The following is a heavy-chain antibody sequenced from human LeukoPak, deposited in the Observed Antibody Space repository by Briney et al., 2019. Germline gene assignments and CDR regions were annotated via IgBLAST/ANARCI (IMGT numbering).Heavy chain of an antibody. J-gene: IGHJ4*02. CDR1: GFTFSSYA. CDR3: TRAVITFGAAVAKGFDC. CDR2: IYYSGST. Sequence: GSLRLSCEASGFTFSSYAMSWIRQPPGKGLEWIGYIYYSGSTDYNPSLKSRVTMSLDTSKNQFSLNLSSVTAADTAVYYCTRAVITFGAAVAKGFDCWGQGTLVTVSS. D-gene: IGHD3-16*01. V-gene: IGHV4-59*01.